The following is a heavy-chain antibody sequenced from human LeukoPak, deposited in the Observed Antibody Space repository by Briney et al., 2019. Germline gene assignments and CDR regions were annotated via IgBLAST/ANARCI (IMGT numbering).Heavy chain of an antibody. J-gene: IGHJ6*02. V-gene: IGHV3-23*01. CDR2: ISGCGGST. CDR3: AKDIAERYDYYYGMDV. D-gene: IGHD1-1*01. CDR1: GFTFSSYA. Sequence: GGSLRLSCAASGFTFSSYAMSWVRQAPGKGLEWVSAISGCGGSTYYADSVKGRFTISRDNSKNTLYLQMNSLRAEDTALYYCAKDIAERYDYYYGMDVWGQGTTVTVSS.